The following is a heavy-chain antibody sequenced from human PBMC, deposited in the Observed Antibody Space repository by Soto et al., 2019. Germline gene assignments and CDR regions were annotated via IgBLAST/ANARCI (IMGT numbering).Heavy chain of an antibody. CDR2: ISYDGSNK. J-gene: IGHJ4*02. V-gene: IGHV3-30-3*01. CDR3: ERDRAAHPEYYFDY. D-gene: IGHD6-13*01. Sequence: VGSLRLSFAASGFTFSSYAMHWVRQAPGKGLEWVAVISYDGSNKYYADSVKGRFTISRDNSKNTLYLQMNSLRAEDTAVYYCERDRAAHPEYYFDYWGQGTLVTVSS. CDR1: GFTFSSYA.